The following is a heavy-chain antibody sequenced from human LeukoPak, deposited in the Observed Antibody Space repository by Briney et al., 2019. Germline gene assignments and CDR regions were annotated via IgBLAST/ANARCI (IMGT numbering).Heavy chain of an antibody. V-gene: IGHV4-4*07. J-gene: IGHJ4*02. CDR1: GGSMSDFY. CDR3: TKGSSYNWNLFGH. Sequence: SETLSLTCTVSGGSMSDFYWSWIRQPAGKGLEWIGCISASGTTDYNPSLKRRLTMSVDTSKNQVSLRLSSVTAADTAMYYCTKGSSYNWNLFGHWGQGALVTVSS. CDR2: ISASGTT. D-gene: IGHD1-20*01.